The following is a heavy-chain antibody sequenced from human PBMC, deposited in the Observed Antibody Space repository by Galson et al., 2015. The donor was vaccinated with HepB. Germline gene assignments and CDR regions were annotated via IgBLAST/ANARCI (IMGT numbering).Heavy chain of an antibody. J-gene: IGHJ3*02. CDR3: ARAYYYDSSGPPSDAVDI. D-gene: IGHD3-22*01. Sequence: SVKVSCKASGYTFTSYYMHWVRQAPGQGLEWMGIINPSGGSTSYAQKFQGRVTMTRDTSTSTVYMELSSLRSEDTAVYYCARAYYYDSSGPPSDAVDIWGQGTMVTVSS. CDR2: INPSGGST. CDR1: GYTFTSYY. V-gene: IGHV1-46*01.